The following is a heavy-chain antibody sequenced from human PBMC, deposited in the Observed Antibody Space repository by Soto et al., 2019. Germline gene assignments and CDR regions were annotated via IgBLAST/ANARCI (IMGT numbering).Heavy chain of an antibody. CDR1: EFTFANAW. J-gene: IGHJ4*02. V-gene: IGHV3-15*01. CDR2: IKSKADGGTT. Sequence: PGGSLRLSCAASEFTFANAWISWVRQAPGKGLEWVGRIKSKADGGTTDYAAPVKGRFTISRDESQNTLYLQMNSLKTEDTAVYYCTSLYYGNWGQGTLVTVSS. D-gene: IGHD4-17*01. CDR3: TSLYYGN.